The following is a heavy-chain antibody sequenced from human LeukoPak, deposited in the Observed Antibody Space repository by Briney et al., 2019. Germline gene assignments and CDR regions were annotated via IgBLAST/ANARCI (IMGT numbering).Heavy chain of an antibody. CDR1: GGSISSGSYY. J-gene: IGHJ4*02. CDR2: IYTSGST. V-gene: IGHV4-61*02. D-gene: IGHD6-13*01. CDR3: ARGSSSSWYEVWSSREYYFDY. Sequence: PSETLSLTCTVSGGSISSGSYYWSWIRQPAGKGLEWIGRIYTSGSTNYNPSLKSRVTISVDTSKNQFSLKLSSVTAADTAVYYCARGSSSSWYEVWSSREYYFDYWGQGTLVTVSS.